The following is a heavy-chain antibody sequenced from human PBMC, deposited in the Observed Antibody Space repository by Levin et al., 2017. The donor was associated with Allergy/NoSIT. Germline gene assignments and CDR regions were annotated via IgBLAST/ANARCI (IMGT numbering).Heavy chain of an antibody. V-gene: IGHV4-34*01. Sequence: MPSETLSLTCAVEGESFSGHFWTWVRQTPGRVLEWMGEINDYGSTNYNPSLKSRVSMSVDLTKQRIFLTLTAVTAADTAVYSCGREAHFYGAGPVDYWAQGTLVTVSS. J-gene: IGHJ4*02. CDR2: INDYGST. CDR3: GREAHFYGAGPVDY. D-gene: IGHD3-10*01. CDR1: GESFSGHF.